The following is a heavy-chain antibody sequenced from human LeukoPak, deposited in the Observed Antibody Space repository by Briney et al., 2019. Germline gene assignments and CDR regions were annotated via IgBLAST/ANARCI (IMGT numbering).Heavy chain of an antibody. CDR2: ISYDGSNK. V-gene: IGHV3-30*03. J-gene: IGHJ4*02. CDR3: ARDSSSSWEIYYFDY. D-gene: IGHD6-13*01. CDR1: GFTFSSYG. Sequence: GGSLGLSCAASGFTFSSYGMHWVRQAPGKGLEWVAVISYDGSNKYYADSVKGRFTISRDNSKNTLYLQMNSLRAEDTAVYYCARDSSSSWEIYYFDYWGQGTLVTVSS.